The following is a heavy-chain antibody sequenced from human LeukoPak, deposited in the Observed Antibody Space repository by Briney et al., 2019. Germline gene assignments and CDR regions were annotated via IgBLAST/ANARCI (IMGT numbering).Heavy chain of an antibody. V-gene: IGHV3-53*01. Sequence: GGSLRLSCAASGFTVSSNYMSWVRQAPGKGLEWVSVIYSGGSTYYADSVKGRFTISRDNPKNTLYLQMNSLRVEDTAVYYCAREIYCSASSCTGGVFDIWGQGTMVTVSS. D-gene: IGHD2-15*01. J-gene: IGHJ3*02. CDR2: IYSGGST. CDR1: GFTVSSNY. CDR3: AREIYCSASSCTGGVFDI.